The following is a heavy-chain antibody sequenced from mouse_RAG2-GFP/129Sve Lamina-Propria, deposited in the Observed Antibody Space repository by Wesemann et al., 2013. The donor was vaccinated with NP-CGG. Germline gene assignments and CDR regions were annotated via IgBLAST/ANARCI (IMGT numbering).Heavy chain of an antibody. CDR3: ASETYYGSSLSYWYFDV. V-gene: IGHV1-78*01. J-gene: IGHJ1*03. Sequence: QVQLQQSDAELVKPGASVKISCKVSGYNFTDHTIHWMKQRPEQGLEWIGYIYPRDGSTKYNEKFKGKATLTADKSSSTAYMQLNSLTSEDSAVYFCASETYYGSSLSYWYFDVWGTGTTVTVSS. CDR1: GYNFTDHT. CDR2: IYPRDGST. D-gene: IGHD1-1*01.